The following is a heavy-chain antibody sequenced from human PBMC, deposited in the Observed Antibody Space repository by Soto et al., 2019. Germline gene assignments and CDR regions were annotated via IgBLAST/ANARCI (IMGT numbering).Heavy chain of an antibody. Sequence: QLQLQESGSGLVKPSQTLSLTCAVSGGSISSGGYSWSWIRQPPGKGLEWIGYIYHSGSTYYNPSLKSRVTMSVDWSKNQFSLELSSVTAAHTAVYYCARGQVVAAQHWCQGTMVTVSS. CDR3: ARGQVVAAQH. J-gene: IGHJ4*02. CDR1: GGSISSGGYS. CDR2: IYHSGST. V-gene: IGHV4-30-2*01. D-gene: IGHD2-15*01.